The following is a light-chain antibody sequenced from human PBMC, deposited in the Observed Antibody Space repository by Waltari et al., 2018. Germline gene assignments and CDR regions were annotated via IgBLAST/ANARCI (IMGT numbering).Light chain of an antibody. CDR1: QSVSRA. CDR2: GAA. Sequence: EIVLTQSPGTLSLSLGERATVSCRASQSVSRALAGDRQKPGQAPRLLIYGAATRATRLPDRFSASCSGTDFSLTISMLGPADFAVYYCQHYLRLPVTFGQGTTVEI. J-gene: IGKJ1*01. V-gene: IGKV3-20*01. CDR3: QHYLRLPVT.